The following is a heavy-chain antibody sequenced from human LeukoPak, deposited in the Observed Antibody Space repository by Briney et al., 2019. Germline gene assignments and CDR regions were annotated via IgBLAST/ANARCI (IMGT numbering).Heavy chain of an antibody. CDR2: IYHSGTT. CDR3: ARHYQTVSYYFDY. D-gene: IGHD1-26*01. Sequence: SETLSLTCAVSGYSICGGYYWGWIRQPPGKGLEWIGSIYHSGTTYYNPSLKSRVTISVDTSKNQFSLKLNSVTAADTAVYYCARHYQTVSYYFDYWGQGTLVTVSS. V-gene: IGHV4-38-2*01. CDR1: GYSICGGYY. J-gene: IGHJ4*02.